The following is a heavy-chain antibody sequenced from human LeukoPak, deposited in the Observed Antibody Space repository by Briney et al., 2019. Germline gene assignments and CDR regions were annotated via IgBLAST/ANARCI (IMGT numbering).Heavy chain of an antibody. D-gene: IGHD1-7*01. CDR1: GSTLSDYS. Sequence: GGSLRLSCAASGSTLSDYSMTWIRQAPGKGLEWVLYMSRSGSGMYYADSVKGRFTISRDNAKNSVYLQMNSLGAEDTAVYYCARGLIETGTTFDYWGQGTLVTVSS. V-gene: IGHV3-11*04. J-gene: IGHJ4*02. CDR2: MSRSGSGM. CDR3: ARGLIETGTTFDY.